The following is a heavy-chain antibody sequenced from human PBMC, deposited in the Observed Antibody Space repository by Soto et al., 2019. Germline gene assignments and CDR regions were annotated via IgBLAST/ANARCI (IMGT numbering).Heavy chain of an antibody. CDR1: GGSISGSY. CDR3: ARSVAVPGAHIDY. CDR2: VYYTGST. J-gene: IGHJ4*02. D-gene: IGHD6-19*01. Sequence: LSLTCSVSGGSISGSYWSWIRQSPGKGLEWLGYVYYTGSTNYIPSLRSRVSISVDTSKNEFSLRLSSLTAADTAVYFCARSVAVPGAHIDYWGQGTQVTVSS. V-gene: IGHV4-59*01.